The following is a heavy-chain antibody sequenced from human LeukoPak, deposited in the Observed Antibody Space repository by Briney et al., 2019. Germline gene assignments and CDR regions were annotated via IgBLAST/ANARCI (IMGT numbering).Heavy chain of an antibody. Sequence: PSETLSLTCAVYGGSFSGYYWSWIRQPPGKGLEWIGEINHSGSTNYNPSLKSRVTISVDTSKNQFSLKLSSVTAADTAVNYCARHSSGWYFKAFDIWGQGTMDTVSS. J-gene: IGHJ3*02. CDR3: ARHSSGWYFKAFDI. CDR2: INHSGST. CDR1: GGSFSGYY. D-gene: IGHD6-19*01. V-gene: IGHV4-34*01.